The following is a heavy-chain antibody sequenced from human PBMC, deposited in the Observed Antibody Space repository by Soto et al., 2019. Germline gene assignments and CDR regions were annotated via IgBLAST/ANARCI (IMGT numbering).Heavy chain of an antibody. CDR2: ISGSGGST. V-gene: IGHV3-23*01. CDR1: GFTFSSYA. J-gene: IGHJ4*02. Sequence: EVQLLESGGGLVQPGGSLRLSCAASGFTFSSYAMSWVRQAPGKGLEWVSAISGSGGSTYYADSVKGRFTISRDNTKNRPSWLMDRLRGSETGIYDCAKWRGLGGGVGVIRGDFAYWGQGTLVTVSS. D-gene: IGHD3-16*02. CDR3: AKWRGLGGGVGVIRGDFAY.